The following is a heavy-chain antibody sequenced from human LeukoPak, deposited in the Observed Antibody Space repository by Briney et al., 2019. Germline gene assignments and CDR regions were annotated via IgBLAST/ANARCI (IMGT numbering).Heavy chain of an antibody. CDR3: ARDAGRYCSSSRCSDAFDI. Sequence: PSETLSLTCTVSGGSISSYYWSWLRQPAGKGLEWIGRIYTSGSTNYNPSLKSRGTMSVDTSKNQFSLKLRSVTAADTAVYYCARDAGRYCSSSRCSDAFDIWGQGTMVTVSS. CDR2: IYTSGST. J-gene: IGHJ3*02. CDR1: GGSISSYY. D-gene: IGHD2-2*01. V-gene: IGHV4-4*07.